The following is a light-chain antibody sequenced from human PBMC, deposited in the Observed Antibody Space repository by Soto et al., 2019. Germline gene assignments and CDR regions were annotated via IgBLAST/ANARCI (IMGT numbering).Light chain of an antibody. CDR2: AAS. CDR3: QQSYSTTWT. V-gene: IGKV1-39*01. J-gene: IGKJ1*01. CDR1: QSISSY. Sequence: DIQMTQSPSSLSASVGDRVTITCRASQSISSYLNWYQQKPGKAPKLLIYAASSLQSGVPSRVSGSGSGTDVTLTISSLQTEDFATYYCQQSYSTTWTFGQGTKVDIK.